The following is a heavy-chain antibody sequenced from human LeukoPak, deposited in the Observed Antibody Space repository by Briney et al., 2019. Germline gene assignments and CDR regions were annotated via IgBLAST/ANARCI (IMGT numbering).Heavy chain of an antibody. Sequence: GGSLRLSCAASGFIFSKDWMSWVHQAPGKGLEWVGRIKSKTDGGTADYAAPVKGRFTISRDDSKNTLYLQMNSLKDEDTALYYCASYNAFDAFKIWGQGTMVTVSS. CDR2: IKSKTDGGTA. D-gene: IGHD3-10*01. V-gene: IGHV3-15*01. CDR3: ASYNAFDAFKI. J-gene: IGHJ3*02. CDR1: GFIFSKDW.